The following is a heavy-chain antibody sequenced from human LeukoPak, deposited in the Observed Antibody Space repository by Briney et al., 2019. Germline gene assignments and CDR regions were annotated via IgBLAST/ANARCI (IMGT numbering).Heavy chain of an antibody. CDR3: ATRGDYSDTSGNSYDALDI. Sequence: SETLSLTCAVSGGSFSVFWRWIRQPPGKGLEWIGDVGHSGSADYNPSLKSRVTVSADPSKTQFSLKLTSVTAADTAVYYCATRGDYSDTSGNSYDALDIWGQGTMVTVSS. CDR1: GGSFSVF. CDR2: VGHSGSA. V-gene: IGHV4-34*01. J-gene: IGHJ3*02. D-gene: IGHD3-22*01.